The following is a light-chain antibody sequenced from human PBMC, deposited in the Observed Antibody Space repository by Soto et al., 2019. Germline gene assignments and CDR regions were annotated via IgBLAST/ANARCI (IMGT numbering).Light chain of an antibody. V-gene: IGKV1-5*03. CDR3: QQYNTYWT. CDR1: QSISNW. J-gene: IGKJ1*01. CDR2: KAS. Sequence: DIQMTQSPSTLSASVTDRVTITCRASQSISNWLAWYQQKPGKAPKLLIYKASILESGVPSRFNGSGSGTEFTLTISSLQPADFASYYCQQYNTYWTFGEGTKVDIK.